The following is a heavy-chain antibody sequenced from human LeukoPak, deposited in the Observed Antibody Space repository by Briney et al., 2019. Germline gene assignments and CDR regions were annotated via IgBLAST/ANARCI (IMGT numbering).Heavy chain of an antibody. CDR2: IYYSGST. CDR1: GGSISSSSYY. CDR3: ARGIHAIAAAGINYGY. V-gene: IGHV4-39*07. J-gene: IGHJ4*02. D-gene: IGHD6-13*01. Sequence: SETLSLTCTVSGGSISSSSYYWGWIRQPPGKGLEWIGSIYYSGSTYYNPSLKSRVTISVDTSKNQFSLKLSSVTAADTAVYYCARGIHAIAAAGINYGYWGQGTLVTVSS.